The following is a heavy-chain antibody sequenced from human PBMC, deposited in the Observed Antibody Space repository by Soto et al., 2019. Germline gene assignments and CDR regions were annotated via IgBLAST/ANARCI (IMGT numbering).Heavy chain of an antibody. CDR1: GDSVSSNSAA. CDR2: TYYRSKWYN. D-gene: IGHD2-15*01. Sequence: SQTLSLTCAISGDSVSSNSAAWNWLRQSPSRGLEWLGRTYYRSKWYNDYAVSVKSRITINPDTSKDQFSLQLNSVTPEDTAVYYCARGGGYCSGGSCCFIVTYYYYGMDVWGQGTTVTVSS. J-gene: IGHJ6*02. CDR3: ARGGGYCSGGSCCFIVTYYYYGMDV. V-gene: IGHV6-1*01.